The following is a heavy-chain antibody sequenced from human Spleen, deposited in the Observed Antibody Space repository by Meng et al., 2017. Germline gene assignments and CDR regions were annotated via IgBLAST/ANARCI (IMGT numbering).Heavy chain of an antibody. J-gene: IGHJ3*02. V-gene: IGHV1-69*05. CDR2: IIPIFGTA. CDR1: SGTFSSYA. Sequence: SALISCKASSGTFSSYAISWLRQAPGQGLEWMGGIIPIFGTANYAQKFQGRVTITTDESTSTAYMELSSLRSEDTALYYCAKDRVGYGYGNDAFDIWGQGTRVTVSS. D-gene: IGHD5-18*01. CDR3: AKDRVGYGYGNDAFDI.